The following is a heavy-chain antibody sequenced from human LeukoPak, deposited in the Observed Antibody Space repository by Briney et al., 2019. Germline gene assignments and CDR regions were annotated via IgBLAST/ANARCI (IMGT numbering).Heavy chain of an antibody. CDR3: ARSGVVDLDY. V-gene: IGHV4-59*08. J-gene: IGHJ4*02. D-gene: IGHD3-22*01. CDR2: IYYSGST. Sequence: TSETLSLTCTVSGASISSYYWSWIRQPPGKGLEWIGYIYYSGSTNYNPSLKSRVTISVETSKNQFSLKLSSVTAADTAVYYCARSGVVDLDYWGQGTLVTVSS. CDR1: GASISSYY.